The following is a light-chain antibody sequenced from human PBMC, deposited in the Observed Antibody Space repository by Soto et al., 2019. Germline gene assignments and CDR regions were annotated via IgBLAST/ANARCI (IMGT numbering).Light chain of an antibody. V-gene: IGLV2-14*01. Sequence: QSVLTQPPSASGSLGQSVTFSCTGTSSDVGGYNYVSWYQQHPGKAPKLMIYEVSNRPSGVSNRFSGSKSGNTASLTISGLQAEDEADYYCSSYTSSSTWVFGGGTKLTVL. CDR2: EVS. J-gene: IGLJ3*02. CDR1: SSDVGGYNY. CDR3: SSYTSSSTWV.